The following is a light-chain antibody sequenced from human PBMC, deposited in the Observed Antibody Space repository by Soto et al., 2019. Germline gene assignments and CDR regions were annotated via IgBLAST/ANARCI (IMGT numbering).Light chain of an antibody. V-gene: IGKV3-15*01. J-gene: IGKJ5*01. CDR2: GAS. CDR1: QTVISNS. Sequence: VLTESIGTLSLSPGEGGTLSCRASQTVISNSLAWYQQKPGQPPRLLIYGASTRATGIPARFSGSGSGTEFTLTISSLQSEDFAVYYCQQYDTWPPSITFGQGTRLEIK. CDR3: QQYDTWPPSIT.